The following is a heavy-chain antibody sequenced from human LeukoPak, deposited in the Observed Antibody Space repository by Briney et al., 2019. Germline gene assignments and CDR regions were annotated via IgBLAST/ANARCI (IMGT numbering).Heavy chain of an antibody. CDR2: IRSKAYGGTT. D-gene: IGHD3-22*01. J-gene: IGHJ4*02. CDR1: GFTFGDYA. Sequence: GGSLRLSGTTSGFTFGDYAMSWVRQAPGQGLEWVGFIRSKAYGGTTEYAASVKVRFTISRDDSKSIAYLQMNSLKTEDTAVYYCTPLSRGSGYYPFEYWGQGTLVTVSS. CDR3: TPLSRGSGYYPFEY. V-gene: IGHV3-49*04.